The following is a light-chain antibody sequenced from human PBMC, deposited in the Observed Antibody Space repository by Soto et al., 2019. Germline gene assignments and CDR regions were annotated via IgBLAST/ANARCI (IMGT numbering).Light chain of an antibody. CDR1: QSVSSSY. V-gene: IGKV3-20*01. CDR3: QQYGSSPLWT. Sequence: EIVLTQSPGTLSLSPGERATLSCRASQSVSSSYLAWYQQKPGQAPRLLIYGASSRATGIPDRFSGSGSGTDFTLTISRLEPEDSEVYYCQQYGSSPLWTFGQGIKVDIK. J-gene: IGKJ1*01. CDR2: GAS.